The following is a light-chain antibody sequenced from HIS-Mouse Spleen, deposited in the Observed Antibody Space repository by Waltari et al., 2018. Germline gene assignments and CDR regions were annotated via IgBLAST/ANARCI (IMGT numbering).Light chain of an antibody. CDR3: YSTDSSGNHRV. J-gene: IGLJ2*01. Sequence: SYELTQPPSVSVSPGPTARITCPGDALPKKYAYWYQQKSGQAPVLVIYEDSKRPSGIPEIFSGSSSGTMATLTISGAQVEDEADYYCYSTDSSGNHRVFGGGTKLTVL. CDR1: ALPKKY. V-gene: IGLV3-10*01. CDR2: EDS.